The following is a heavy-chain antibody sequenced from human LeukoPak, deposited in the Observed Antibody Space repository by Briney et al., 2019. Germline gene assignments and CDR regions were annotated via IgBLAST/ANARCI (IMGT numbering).Heavy chain of an antibody. CDR2: IHYSGST. V-gene: IGHV4-39*01. CDR3: ARHVSSDLRIVVVTSDWYLDF. D-gene: IGHD2-21*02. Sequence: SETLSLTCIVSGGSISSSRFYWGWIRQPPGKGLEWIGTIHYSGSTYCNPSLKSRVTISADTSKNQFSLNLSSVTAADTGVYYCARHVSSDLRIVVVTSDWYLDFWGRGTLVTVSS. CDR1: GGSISSSRFY. J-gene: IGHJ2*01.